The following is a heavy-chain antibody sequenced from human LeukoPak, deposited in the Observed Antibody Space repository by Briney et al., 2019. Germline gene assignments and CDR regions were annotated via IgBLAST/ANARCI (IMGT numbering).Heavy chain of an antibody. V-gene: IGHV4-31*03. J-gene: IGHJ5*02. Sequence: SETLSFTCTVSGGSISSGGYYWSWIRQHPGKGLEWIGYIYYSGSTYYNPSLKSRVTISVDTSKNQFSLKLSSVTAADTAVYYCARGLVEGSSATYCSSTSCPYNWFDPWGQGTLVTVSS. D-gene: IGHD2-2*01. CDR2: IYYSGST. CDR3: ARGLVEGSSATYCSSTSCPYNWFDP. CDR1: GGSISSGGYY.